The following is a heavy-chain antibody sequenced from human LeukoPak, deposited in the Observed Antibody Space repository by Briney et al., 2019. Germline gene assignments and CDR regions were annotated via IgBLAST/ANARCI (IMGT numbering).Heavy chain of an antibody. D-gene: IGHD3-10*01. CDR1: GGSFSGYS. Sequence: SETLSLTCAVFGGSFSGYSWTWIRQPPGKGLEWIGEITDTGSTNYNRSLTSRLTISLDTSQNQLSLTLRSVTAADTAVYYCARVYAAVVRASWFDPWGQGTLVTVSS. J-gene: IGHJ5*02. V-gene: IGHV4-34*01. CDR2: ITDTGST. CDR3: ARVYAAVVRASWFDP.